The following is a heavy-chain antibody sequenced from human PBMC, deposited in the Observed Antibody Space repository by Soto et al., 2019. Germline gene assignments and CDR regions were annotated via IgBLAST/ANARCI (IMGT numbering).Heavy chain of an antibody. V-gene: IGHV3-23*01. D-gene: IGHD5-12*01. CDR1: GFTFSSYA. J-gene: IGHJ4*02. Sequence: GGSLRLSCAASGFTFSSYAMSWVRPAPGKGLGWVSAISGSGGSTYYAASVKDRFTICRDNSKNTLYLQMNSLRAEDTGVYYCAKSGSSGYDCAYWGQGTLVTVSS. CDR3: AKSGSSGYDCAY. CDR2: ISGSGGST.